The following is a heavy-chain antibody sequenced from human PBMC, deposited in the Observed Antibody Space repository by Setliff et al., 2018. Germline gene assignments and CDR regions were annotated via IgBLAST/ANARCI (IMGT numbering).Heavy chain of an antibody. CDR1: GDSINPYY. CDR2: IHYSGST. CDR3: ARTRYGLGGRPY. Sequence: LSLTCSVSGDSINPYYWTWIRQPPGKGLEWIGFIHYSGSTNYNPSLKSRVTISLDTPKNQFSLRLSSVTAADTAVYYCARTRYGLGGRPYWGQGTLVTVSS. V-gene: IGHV4-59*01. J-gene: IGHJ4*02. D-gene: IGHD2-15*01.